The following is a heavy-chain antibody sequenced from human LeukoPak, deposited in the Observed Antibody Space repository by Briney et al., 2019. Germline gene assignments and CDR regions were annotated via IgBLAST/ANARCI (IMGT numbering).Heavy chain of an antibody. Sequence: PGGSLRLSCAASGFTFSSYGMHWVRQAPGKGLEWVAVIWYDGSNKYYADSVKGRFTISRDNSKNTLYLQMNSLRAEDTAVYYCARGLTVSNYYYYGMDVWGQGTTVTVSS. CDR1: GFTFSSYG. D-gene: IGHD2-8*01. CDR3: ARGLTVSNYYYYGMDV. CDR2: IWYDGSNK. V-gene: IGHV3-33*01. J-gene: IGHJ6*02.